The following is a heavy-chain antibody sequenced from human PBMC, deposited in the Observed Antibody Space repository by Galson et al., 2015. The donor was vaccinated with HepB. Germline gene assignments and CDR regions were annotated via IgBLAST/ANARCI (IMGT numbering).Heavy chain of an antibody. Sequence: SLRLSCAASGFTFSSYWMSWVRQAPGKGLEWVANIKQDGSEKYYVDSVKGRFTISRDNAKNSLYLQMNSLRAEDTAVYYCARDSGSYIPYYYGMDVWGQGTTVTVSS. D-gene: IGHD3-10*01. V-gene: IGHV3-7*01. CDR1: GFTFSSYW. CDR2: IKQDGSEK. CDR3: ARDSGSYIPYYYGMDV. J-gene: IGHJ6*02.